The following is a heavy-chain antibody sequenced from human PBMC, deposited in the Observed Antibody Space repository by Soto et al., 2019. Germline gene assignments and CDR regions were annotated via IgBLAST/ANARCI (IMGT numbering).Heavy chain of an antibody. CDR3: TTDAGVGAPIYALIDGFDY. CDR1: GFTFSNAW. V-gene: IGHV3-15*07. D-gene: IGHD1-26*01. Sequence: GGSLRLSCAASGFTFSNAWMNWVRQAPGKGLEWVGRIKSKTDGGTTDYAAPVKGRFTISRDDSKNTLYLQMNSLKTEDTAVYYCTTDAGVGAPIYALIDGFDYWGQGTLVTVSS. J-gene: IGHJ4*02. CDR2: IKSKTDGGTT.